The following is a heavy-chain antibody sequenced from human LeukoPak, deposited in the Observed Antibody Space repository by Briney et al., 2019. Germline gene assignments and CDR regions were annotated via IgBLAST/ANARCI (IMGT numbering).Heavy chain of an antibody. V-gene: IGHV1-2*02. CDR2: INPNSGGT. CDR1: GYTFTASY. Sequence: APLRVSSKASGYTFTASYMPSGREAPGHGREWRGGINPNSGGTNYAQKFQGRVTMTRDTSISTAYMELSRLKSDDTAVYSCARGGKAAAGFYFYYYMDVWGKGTTVTISS. J-gene: IGHJ6*03. D-gene: IGHD6-13*01. CDR3: ARGGKAAAGFYFYYYMDV.